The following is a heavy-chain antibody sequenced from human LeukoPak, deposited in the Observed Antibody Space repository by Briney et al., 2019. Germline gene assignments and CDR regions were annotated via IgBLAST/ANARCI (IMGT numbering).Heavy chain of an antibody. Sequence: SETLSLTCTVSVDSTSRYYGCWLPQPPGEGRECVGYIYYRVGTNYNHSLKSRGTISVDTSKNQFSLKLRSVTAADTAVDYCARERITMVRGDNWFDPWGQGTLVTVSS. D-gene: IGHD3-10*01. CDR3: ARERITMVRGDNWFDP. CDR2: IYYRVGT. CDR1: VDSTSRYY. J-gene: IGHJ5*02. V-gene: IGHV4-59*01.